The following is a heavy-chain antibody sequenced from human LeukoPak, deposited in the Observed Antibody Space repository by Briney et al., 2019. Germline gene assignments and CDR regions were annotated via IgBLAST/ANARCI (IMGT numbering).Heavy chain of an antibody. CDR2: ITPSGFTV. D-gene: IGHD2-8*02. CDR1: GFTFSSHS. J-gene: IGHJ2*01. CDR3: ARDEAFTGPHWWFDL. Sequence: GGSLRLSCAASGFTFSSHSMNWVRQAPGKGLEWLSYITPSGFTVYSDSVQGRFTISRDSAKNSVYLQMNSLTAEDTAMYYCARDEAFTGPHWWFDLWGRGTLVTVSS. V-gene: IGHV3-48*04.